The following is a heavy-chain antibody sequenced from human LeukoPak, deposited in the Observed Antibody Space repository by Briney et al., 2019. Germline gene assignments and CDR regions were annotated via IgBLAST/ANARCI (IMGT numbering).Heavy chain of an antibody. CDR1: GFTVSSNY. CDR2: IYSGGST. Sequence: GGPLRLSCAASGFTVSSNYMSWVRQAPGKGLEWVSVIYSGGSTYYADSVKGRFTISRDNSEDTAVYYCARDPSNWDYYYYGMDVWGQGTTVTVSS. CDR3: MDV. V-gene: IGHV3-66*01. D-gene: IGHD7-27*01. J-gene: IGHJ6*02.